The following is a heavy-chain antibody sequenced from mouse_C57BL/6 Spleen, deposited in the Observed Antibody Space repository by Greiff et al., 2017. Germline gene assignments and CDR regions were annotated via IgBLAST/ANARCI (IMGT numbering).Heavy chain of an antibody. J-gene: IGHJ4*01. D-gene: IGHD2-3*01. CDR1: GYTFTSYW. CDR3: ARWDGYYSHYYAMDY. V-gene: IGHV1-53*01. CDR2: INPSNGGT. Sequence: QVQLQQPGTELVKPGASVKLSCKASGYTFTSYWMHWVKQRPGQGLEWIGNINPSNGGTNYNEKFKSKATLTVDKSSSTAYMQLSSLTSEDSAVYDCARWDGYYSHYYAMDYWGQGTLVTVS.